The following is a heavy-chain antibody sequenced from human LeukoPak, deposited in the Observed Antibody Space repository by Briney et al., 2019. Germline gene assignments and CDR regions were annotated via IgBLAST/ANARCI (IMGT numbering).Heavy chain of an antibody. D-gene: IGHD3-10*01. J-gene: IGHJ6*02. Sequence: GGSLRLSCAASGFTFGSFGMNWVRQAPGKGLEWVSYISDSSSITYYADSVKGRFTISRDNAKNSLSLQLNSLRDEDTAVYFCAKVIRGGYGMDVWGQGTTVTVSS. V-gene: IGHV3-48*02. CDR3: AKVIRGGYGMDV. CDR1: GFTFGSFG. CDR2: ISDSSSIT.